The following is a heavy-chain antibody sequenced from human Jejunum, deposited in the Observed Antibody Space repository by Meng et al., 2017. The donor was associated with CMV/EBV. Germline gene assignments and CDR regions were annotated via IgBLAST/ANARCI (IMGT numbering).Heavy chain of an antibody. Sequence: FTTHDITWVRQAPGQGLEWMGLISPYNGNTKYAQRVQDRVTMTTDTSTRTAYMELRSLTSDDTAVYYCARVVVVPADYYTMDVWGQGTTVTVSS. D-gene: IGHD2-2*01. CDR2: ISPYNGNT. CDR1: FTTHD. J-gene: IGHJ6*02. V-gene: IGHV1-18*01. CDR3: ARVVVVPADYYTMDV.